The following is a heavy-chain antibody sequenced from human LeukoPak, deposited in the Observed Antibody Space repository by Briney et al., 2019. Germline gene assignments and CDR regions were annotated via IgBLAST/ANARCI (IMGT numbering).Heavy chain of an antibody. Sequence: GESLKISCKGSGYSFTSYWIGWVRQMSGKGLEWMGIIYPGDSDTRYSPSFQGQVTISADKSISTAYLQWSSLKASDTAMYYCARHPADFMGIEYYFDYWGQGTLVTVSS. CDR3: ARHPADFMGIEYYFDY. CDR2: IYPGDSDT. D-gene: IGHD7-27*01. CDR1: GYSFTSYW. J-gene: IGHJ4*02. V-gene: IGHV5-51*01.